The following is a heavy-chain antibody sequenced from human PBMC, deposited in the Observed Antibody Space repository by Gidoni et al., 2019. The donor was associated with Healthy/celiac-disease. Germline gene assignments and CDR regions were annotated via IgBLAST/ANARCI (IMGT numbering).Heavy chain of an antibody. CDR3: ASRITIFGKSVDY. CDR1: GLPLSCYA. J-gene: IGHJ4*02. V-gene: IGHV3-23*01. Sequence: EAQMLASGGGVVQLGRSLRLSCAASGLPLSCYAMSWVRQAPGKGLEWVSAIRGSGGSTYYADSVKGRFTISRDNTKNTLYLQMNSLRAEDTAVYYCASRITIFGKSVDYWGQGTLVTVSS. D-gene: IGHD3-3*01. CDR2: IRGSGGST.